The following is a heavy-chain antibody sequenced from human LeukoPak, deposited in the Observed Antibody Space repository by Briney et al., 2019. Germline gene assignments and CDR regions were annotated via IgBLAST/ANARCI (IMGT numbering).Heavy chain of an antibody. Sequence: SVKVSCKASGGTFSSYAISWVRQAPGQGLEWMGRIIPIFGIANYAQKFQGRVTMTRDTSTSTVYMELSSLRSEDTAVYYCARVRGVGATNFDYWGQGTLVTVSS. CDR3: ARVRGVGATNFDY. D-gene: IGHD1-26*01. V-gene: IGHV1-69*04. CDR1: GGTFSSYA. J-gene: IGHJ4*02. CDR2: IIPIFGIA.